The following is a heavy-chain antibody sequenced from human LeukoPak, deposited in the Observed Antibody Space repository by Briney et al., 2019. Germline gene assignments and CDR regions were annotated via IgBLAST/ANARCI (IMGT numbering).Heavy chain of an antibody. CDR3: ARVGRYGSGTGEIDY. D-gene: IGHD3-10*01. J-gene: IGHJ4*02. CDR1: GFTFSSYA. CDR2: ISYDGSNK. V-gene: IGHV3-30*04. Sequence: PEGSLRLSCAASGFTFSSYAMHWVRQAPGKGLEWVAVISYDGSNKYYADSVKGRFTISRDNSKNTLYLQMNSLRAEDTAVYYCARVGRYGSGTGEIDYWGQGTLVTVSS.